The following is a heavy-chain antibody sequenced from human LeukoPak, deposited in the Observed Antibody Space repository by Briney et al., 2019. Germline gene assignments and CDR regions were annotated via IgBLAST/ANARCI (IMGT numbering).Heavy chain of an antibody. Sequence: SETLSLTCTVSGDSITSSAFYWGWIRQAPGKGLEWIGNIFHGGNTNYNPSLKSRVTISVDTSKNQFSLKLSSVTAADTAVYYCATSSIAAKAIDYWGQGTLVTVSS. CDR3: ATSSIAAKAIDY. D-gene: IGHD6-13*01. J-gene: IGHJ4*02. CDR2: IFHGGNT. V-gene: IGHV4-39*07. CDR1: GDSITSSAFY.